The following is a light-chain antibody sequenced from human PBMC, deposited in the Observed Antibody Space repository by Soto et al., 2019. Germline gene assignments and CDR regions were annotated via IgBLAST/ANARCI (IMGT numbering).Light chain of an antibody. V-gene: IGKV1-5*03. CDR3: QQYNSYSRT. Sequence: DIQMTQSPSTLSASVGDRVTITCRASQSISSWLAWYQQKPGKAPRLLIYKGSSLDSGVPSRFSGSGAGKEDTLTIRSLQPDEFATYYCQQYNSYSRTFGQGTKVEIK. CDR2: KGS. J-gene: IGKJ1*01. CDR1: QSISSW.